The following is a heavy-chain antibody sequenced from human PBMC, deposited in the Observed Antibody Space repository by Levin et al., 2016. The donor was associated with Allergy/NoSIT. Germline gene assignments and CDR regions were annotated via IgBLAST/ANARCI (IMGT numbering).Heavy chain of an antibody. CDR2: IHSSHNA. J-gene: IGHJ4*02. D-gene: IGHD3/OR15-3a*01. Sequence: WIRQPPGKGLQWIGHIHSSHNANYSPSLSSRATISLDTSKNQFSLILRSVTAADTAVYYCARDPGHIRANFDFWTDSSGQFDFWGQGSRVTVSS. V-gene: IGHV4-4*08. CDR3: ARDPGHIRANFDFWTDSSGQFDF.